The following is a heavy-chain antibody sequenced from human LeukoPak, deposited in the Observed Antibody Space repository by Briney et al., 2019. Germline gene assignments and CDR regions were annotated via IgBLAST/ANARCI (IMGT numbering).Heavy chain of an antibody. J-gene: IGHJ4*02. CDR3: ARVGYYYDSSGYYYAFDY. CDR1: GGSFSGYY. V-gene: IGHV4-34*01. CDR2: INHSGSA. D-gene: IGHD3-22*01. Sequence: SETLSLTCAVYGGSFSGYYWSWIRQPPGKGLEWIGEINHSGSANYNPSLKSRVTISVDTSKNQFSLKLSSVTAADTAVYYCARVGYYYDSSGYYYAFDYWGQGTLVTVSS.